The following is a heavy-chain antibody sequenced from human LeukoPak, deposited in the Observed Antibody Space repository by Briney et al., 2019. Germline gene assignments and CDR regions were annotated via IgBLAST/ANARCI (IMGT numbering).Heavy chain of an antibody. D-gene: IGHD5-18*01. V-gene: IGHV4-4*07. CDR3: ARDVGGYNYGYSVDY. CDR1: GGSISSYY. CDR2: IYTSGST. Sequence: SETLSLTCTVSGGSISSYYWSWIRQPAGKGLEWIGRIYTSGSTSYNSSLKSRVTMSVDTSKNQFSLKLRSVTAADTAVYYCARDVGGYNYGYSVDYWGQGTLVSVSS. J-gene: IGHJ4*02.